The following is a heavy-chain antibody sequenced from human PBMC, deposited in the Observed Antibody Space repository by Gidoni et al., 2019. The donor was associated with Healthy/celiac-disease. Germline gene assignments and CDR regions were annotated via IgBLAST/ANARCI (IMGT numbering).Heavy chain of an antibody. CDR3: ARGRFWSGYYTAYTPSTHGGSPNY. CDR1: GGSFSGYY. CDR2: INHSGST. D-gene: IGHD3-3*01. V-gene: IGHV4-34*01. J-gene: IGHJ4*02. Sequence: QVQLQQWGAGLLKPSETLSLTCAVYGGSFSGYYWSWIRQPPGKGLEWIGEINHSGSTNYNPSLKSRVTISVDTSKNQFSLKLSSVTAADTAVYYCARGRFWSGYYTAYTPSTHGGSPNYWGQGTLVTVSS.